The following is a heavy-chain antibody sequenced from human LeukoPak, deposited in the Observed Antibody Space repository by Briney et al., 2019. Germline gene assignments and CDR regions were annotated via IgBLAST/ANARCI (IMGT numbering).Heavy chain of an antibody. CDR3: AREAAGTYYFDY. D-gene: IGHD6-13*01. Sequence: SVNVSCKASGYTFTSCYMHWVRQAPGQGLDGLGIINPSGGRTTYAQQFQGRVTMTRDTSTSTVYMELSSLRSEDTAVYYCAREAAGTYYFDYWGQGTLVTVSS. CDR1: GYTFTSCY. V-gene: IGHV1-46*01. CDR2: INPSGGRT. J-gene: IGHJ4*02.